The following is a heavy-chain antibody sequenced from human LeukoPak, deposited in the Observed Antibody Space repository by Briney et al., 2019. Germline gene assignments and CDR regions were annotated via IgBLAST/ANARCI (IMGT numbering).Heavy chain of an antibody. Sequence: GGSLRLSCIASGFSFSGHWMHWARQLPGKGLVWVSRISPTGSTTSYADSVKGRFTISRDNAKNSLYLQMNSLRAEDTAVYYCARLIVATTYDAFDIWGQGTMVTVSS. CDR3: ARLIVATTYDAFDI. J-gene: IGHJ3*02. CDR2: ISPTGSTT. D-gene: IGHD5-12*01. CDR1: GFSFSGHW. V-gene: IGHV3-74*01.